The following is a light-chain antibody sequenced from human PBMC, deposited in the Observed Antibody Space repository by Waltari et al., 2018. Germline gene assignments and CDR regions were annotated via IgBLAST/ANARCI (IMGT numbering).Light chain of an antibody. Sequence: EIVLTQSPGTLSLSPGERATLSCRPSQSVSSSYLAGYQQKPGQAPRLLIYGASSRATGIPDRFSGSGSGTDFTLTISRLEPEDFAVYYCQQYGSSPGTFGQGTKVEIK. V-gene: IGKV3-20*01. CDR3: QQYGSSPGT. CDR1: QSVSSSY. J-gene: IGKJ1*01. CDR2: GAS.